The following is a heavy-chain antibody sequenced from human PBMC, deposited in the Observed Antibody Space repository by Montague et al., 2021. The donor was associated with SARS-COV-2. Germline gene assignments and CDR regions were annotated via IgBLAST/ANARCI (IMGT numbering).Heavy chain of an antibody. CDR1: GYSISSGYC. CDR2: ICHSGSS. J-gene: IGHJ4*02. D-gene: IGHD5-12*01. Sequence: SETLSLTCTVSGYSISSGYCWGWIRQPPGKGLEWIGSICHSGSSPNNPSFKIRVAMSLDTSKNQFSLKLSSVTAADTAVYYCARRSLYSGMDTNYFDYRGQRTLVAVSS. CDR3: ARRSLYSGMDTNYFDY. V-gene: IGHV4-38-2*02.